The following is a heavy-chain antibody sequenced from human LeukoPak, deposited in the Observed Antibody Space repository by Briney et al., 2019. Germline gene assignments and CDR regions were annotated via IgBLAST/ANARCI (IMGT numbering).Heavy chain of an antibody. CDR2: IYYSGST. Sequence: PSETLPLTCTVSGGSISSYYWSWIRQPPGKGLEWIGYIYYSGSTNYNPSLKSRVTISVDTSKNQFSLKLSSVTAADTAVYYCARDLPDILTGGPYGMDVWGQGTTVTVSS. D-gene: IGHD3-9*01. J-gene: IGHJ6*02. CDR1: GGSISSYY. CDR3: ARDLPDILTGGPYGMDV. V-gene: IGHV4-59*13.